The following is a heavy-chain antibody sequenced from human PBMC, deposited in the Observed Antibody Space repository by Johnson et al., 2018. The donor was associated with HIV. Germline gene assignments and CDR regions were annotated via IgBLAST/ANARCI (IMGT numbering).Heavy chain of an antibody. CDR2: IKQGGSEK. D-gene: IGHD4-23*01. CDR1: GFTFSSYD. Sequence: MLLVESGGGLVQPGGSLRLSCAASGFTFSSYDMHWVRQATGKGLEWVANIKQGGSEKYFVDSLKGRFIISRDNAKNSLYLQMNSLRAEDTAVYYCARERPGYGGHDAFDIWGQGTMVTVSS. V-gene: IGHV3-7*05. J-gene: IGHJ3*02. CDR3: ARERPGYGGHDAFDI.